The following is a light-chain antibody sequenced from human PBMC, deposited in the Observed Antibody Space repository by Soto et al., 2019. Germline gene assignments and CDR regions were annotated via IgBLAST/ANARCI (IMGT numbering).Light chain of an antibody. Sequence: QSALTQPASVSGSPGQSITISCTGTSSDVGGYKYVSWYQQYPGKAPKLIIYEVSNRPSGISHRFSGSKSGNTASLTISGLQAEDEADYYCNSYTGSSTQVFGGGTKLTVL. CDR3: NSYTGSSTQV. V-gene: IGLV2-14*01. CDR1: SSDVGGYKY. CDR2: EVS. J-gene: IGLJ2*01.